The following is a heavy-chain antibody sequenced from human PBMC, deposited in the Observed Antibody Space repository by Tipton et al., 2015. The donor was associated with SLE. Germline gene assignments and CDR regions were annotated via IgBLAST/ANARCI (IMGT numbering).Heavy chain of an antibody. CDR2: IRYDGSNK. D-gene: IGHD3-10*01. CDR1: GFTFSSYG. V-gene: IGHV3-33*01. Sequence: RSLRLSCAASGFTFSSYGMHWVRQAPGKGLEWVAFIRYDGSNKYYADSVKGRFTISRDNAKNSLYLQMNSLRAEDTAVYYCARFRGSGLEYWGQGTLVTVSS. CDR3: ARFRGSGLEY. J-gene: IGHJ4*02.